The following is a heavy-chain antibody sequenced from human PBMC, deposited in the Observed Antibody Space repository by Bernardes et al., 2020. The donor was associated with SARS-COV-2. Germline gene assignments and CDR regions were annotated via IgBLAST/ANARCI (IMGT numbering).Heavy chain of an antibody. J-gene: IGHJ4*02. CDR1: GFMFSSNG. V-gene: IGHV3-30*03. Sequence: GGSLRLSCATSGFMFSSNGLHWVRQAPGKGLEWVALISFDGSNIHYADSVKGRFTISRDNSKNTLNLQMNSLRVEDSAVYYCASGGFNWNYAFFDYWGQGTLVTVSS. CDR3: ASGGFNWNYAFFDY. CDR2: ISFDGSNI. D-gene: IGHD1-7*01.